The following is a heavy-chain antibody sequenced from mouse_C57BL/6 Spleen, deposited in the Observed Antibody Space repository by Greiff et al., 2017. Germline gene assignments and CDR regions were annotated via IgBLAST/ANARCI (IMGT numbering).Heavy chain of an antibody. CDR2: ISSGGSYT. CDR3: ARDFDY. J-gene: IGHJ2*01. CDR1: GFTFSSYG. Sequence: DVKLVESGGDLVKPGGSLKLSCAASGFTFSSYGMSWVRQTPDKRLEWVATISSGGSYTYYPDSVKGRFTISRDHAKNTLYLQMSSLKSEDTAMYYCARDFDYWGQGTTLTVSS. V-gene: IGHV5-6*02.